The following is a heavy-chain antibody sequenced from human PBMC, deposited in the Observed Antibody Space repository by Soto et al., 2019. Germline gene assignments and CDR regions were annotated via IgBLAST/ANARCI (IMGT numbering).Heavy chain of an antibody. D-gene: IGHD6-19*01. Sequence: EVQLLESGGGLVQPGGSLRLSCAASGFTFSSYAMSWVRQAPGKGLEWVSVISGSGDSTYYADSVKGRFTISRDNSKNTLYLQMNSLRAEDTAVYYCARRSSGWYFDYWGQGTLDTVSS. CDR2: ISGSGDST. CDR3: ARRSSGWYFDY. J-gene: IGHJ4*02. V-gene: IGHV3-23*01. CDR1: GFTFSSYA.